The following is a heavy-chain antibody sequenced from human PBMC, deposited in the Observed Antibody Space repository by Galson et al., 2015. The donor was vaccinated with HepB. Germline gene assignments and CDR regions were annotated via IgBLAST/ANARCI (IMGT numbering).Heavy chain of an antibody. J-gene: IGHJ4*02. CDR1: GFTFSHYG. CDR3: ASLITNYYDSQAPYFGF. Sequence: SLRLSCAGSGFTFSHYGIHWVRQAPGKGLEWVAVFYADGSNKYYADSVKGQFTISRDNSKNTLYLQMNSLRAEDTAIYYCASLITNYYDSQAPYFGFWGQGTLVTVSS. V-gene: IGHV3-30*03. CDR2: FYADGSNK. D-gene: IGHD3-22*01.